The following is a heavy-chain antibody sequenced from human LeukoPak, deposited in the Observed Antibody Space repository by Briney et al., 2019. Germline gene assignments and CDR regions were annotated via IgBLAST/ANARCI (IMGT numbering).Heavy chain of an antibody. J-gene: IGHJ4*02. CDR1: GFTVSSNY. CDR2: SYSDGRI. CDR3: ARESGYSYGLAGFFDY. D-gene: IGHD5-18*01. Sequence: GGSLRLPCGASGFTVSSNYMSWVRQAPGKGLEWVSVSYSDGRIHYADSVKGRFTISRDDSKNTLYLQMNSLRAEDTAVYYCARESGYSYGLAGFFDYWGQGTLVTVSS. V-gene: IGHV3-53*01.